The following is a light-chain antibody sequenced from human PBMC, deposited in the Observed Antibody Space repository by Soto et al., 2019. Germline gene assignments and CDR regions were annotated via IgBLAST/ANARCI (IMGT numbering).Light chain of an antibody. V-gene: IGKV3-15*01. CDR3: QQYNQWSPIT. CDR1: QSVGSN. CDR2: AAS. J-gene: IGKJ5*01. Sequence: EIVMTQSPGTLSALPGHSATLPCRASQSVGSNIAWYQQRPGQAPRLLIYAASTMAAGVPIRFSGSGSGTEFTLTITSLQSDHFAVYYCQQYNQWSPITFGQGTRLQ.